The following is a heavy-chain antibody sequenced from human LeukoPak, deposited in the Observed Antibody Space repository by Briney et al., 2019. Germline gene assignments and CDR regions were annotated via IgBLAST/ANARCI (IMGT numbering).Heavy chain of an antibody. CDR1: GGTFSSYA. Sequence: SVKVSCKASGGTFSSYAISWVRQAPGQGLEWMGGIIPIFGTANYAQKFQGRVTITADESTSTAYMELTSLRSEDTAVYYCAREGRWLQMGDYWGQGTLVTVSS. J-gene: IGHJ4*02. CDR3: AREGRWLQMGDY. CDR2: IIPIFGTA. V-gene: IGHV1-69*13. D-gene: IGHD5-24*01.